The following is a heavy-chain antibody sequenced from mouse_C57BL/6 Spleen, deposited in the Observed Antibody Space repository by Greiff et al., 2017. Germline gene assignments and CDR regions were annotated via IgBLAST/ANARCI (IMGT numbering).Heavy chain of an antibody. CDR3: ARAPYDGYYLYYFDY. J-gene: IGHJ2*01. V-gene: IGHV5-4*03. CDR2: ISDGGSYT. D-gene: IGHD2-3*01. Sequence: EVKVVESGGGLVKPGGSLKLSCAASGFTFSSYAMSWVRQTPEKRLEWVATISDGGSYTYYPANVKGRFTISRDNAKNNLYLQMSHLKSEDTAMYYGARAPYDGYYLYYFDYWGQGTTLTVSS. CDR1: GFTFSSYA.